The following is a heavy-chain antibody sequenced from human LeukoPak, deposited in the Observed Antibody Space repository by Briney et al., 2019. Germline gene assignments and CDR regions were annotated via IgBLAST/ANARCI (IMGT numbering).Heavy chain of an antibody. CDR1: GFTFDDYD. V-gene: IGHV3-20*04. CDR3: ARVVVGVTNRFDP. D-gene: IGHD2-15*01. Sequence: AGSLRLSCAASGFTFDDYDMSWVRQAPGKGLEWVSGINWNGGSTGYADSVKGRFTISRGNAKNSLFLQMNSLRAEDTAVYFCARVVVGVTNRFDPWGQGTLVIVS. CDR2: INWNGGST. J-gene: IGHJ5*02.